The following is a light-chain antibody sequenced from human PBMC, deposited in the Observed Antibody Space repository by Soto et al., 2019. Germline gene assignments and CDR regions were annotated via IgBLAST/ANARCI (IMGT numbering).Light chain of an antibody. Sequence: QSALTQPRSVSGSPGQSVTISCTGTSSDVGGYNYVSWYQHNPGKAPKLMIFDVSARPSGVPDRFSGSKSANTASLTISGLQAEDEADYYCLLSYSGAWVFGGGTNLTVL. V-gene: IGLV2-11*01. CDR3: LLSYSGAWV. J-gene: IGLJ3*02. CDR1: SSDVGGYNY. CDR2: DVS.